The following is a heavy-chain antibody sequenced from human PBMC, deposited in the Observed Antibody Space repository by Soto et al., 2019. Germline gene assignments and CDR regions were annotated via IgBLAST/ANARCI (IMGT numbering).Heavy chain of an antibody. J-gene: IGHJ5*02. Sequence: ASVKVSCKASGGTFSSYTISWVRQAPGQGLEWMGRIIPILGIANYAQKFQGRVTITADKSTSTAYMELRSLRSDDTAVYYCARGSGGGGATYYDFWSGYSRTLSETNWFDPWGQGTLVTVSS. D-gene: IGHD3-3*01. CDR1: GGTFSSYT. CDR2: IIPILGIA. V-gene: IGHV1-69*02. CDR3: ARGSGGGGATYYDFWSGYSRTLSETNWFDP.